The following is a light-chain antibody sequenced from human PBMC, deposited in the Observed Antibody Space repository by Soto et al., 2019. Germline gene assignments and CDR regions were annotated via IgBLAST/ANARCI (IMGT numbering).Light chain of an antibody. V-gene: IGKV1-13*02. J-gene: IGKJ5*01. CDR1: QDIRGA. CDR3: QQFNSYPIT. CDR2: DVS. Sequence: AIQLTQSPSSLSASVGDRVTITCRASQDIRGALAWYQQKPGKAPKILLYDVSTLESGVPSRFGGSGSGTDFTLTISSLQPGDFATYYCQQFNSYPITFGQGTRLEIK.